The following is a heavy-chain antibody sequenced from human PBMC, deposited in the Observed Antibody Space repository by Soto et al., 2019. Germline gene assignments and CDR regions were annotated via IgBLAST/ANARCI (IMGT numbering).Heavy chain of an antibody. CDR2: IYSGGST. J-gene: IGHJ5*02. CDR3: AKDRSSITGTPPWFDP. CDR1: GFTVSSNY. D-gene: IGHD1-7*01. V-gene: IGHV3-66*01. Sequence: PGGSLRLSCAASGFTVSSNYMSWVRQAPGKGLEWVSVIYSGGSTYYADSVKGRFTISRDNSKNTLYLQMNSLRAEDTAVYYCAKDRSSITGTPPWFDPWGQGTLVTVSS.